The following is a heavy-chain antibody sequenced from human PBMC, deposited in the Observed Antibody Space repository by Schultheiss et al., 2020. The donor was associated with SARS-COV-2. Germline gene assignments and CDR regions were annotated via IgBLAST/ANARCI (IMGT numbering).Heavy chain of an antibody. Sequence: GGSLRLSCAASGFTFSDYYMSWVRQAPGKGLEYVSAISSNGGSTYYADSVKGRFTISRDNSKNTLYLQMNSLRAEDTAVYYCARGDPYSSGEDYWGQGTLVTVSS. CDR2: ISSNGGST. V-gene: IGHV3-64*04. D-gene: IGHD6-25*01. CDR1: GFTFSDYY. J-gene: IGHJ4*02. CDR3: ARGDPYSSGEDY.